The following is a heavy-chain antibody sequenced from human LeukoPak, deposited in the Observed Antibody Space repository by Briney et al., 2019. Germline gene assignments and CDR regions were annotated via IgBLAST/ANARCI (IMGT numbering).Heavy chain of an antibody. J-gene: IGHJ5*02. CDR1: GGTFNSYT. CDR2: IMPLFGTA. V-gene: IGHV1-69*05. D-gene: IGHD4-17*01. CDR3: ARDVHGDYGSGWFDP. Sequence: ASVKVSCKASGGTFNSYTFSWVRQAPGQGLEWLGGIMPLFGTAGYAQKFQGRVTITKDESTRTVYLELTSLTSDDTAVYYCARDVHGDYGSGWFDPWGQGNLVSVSS.